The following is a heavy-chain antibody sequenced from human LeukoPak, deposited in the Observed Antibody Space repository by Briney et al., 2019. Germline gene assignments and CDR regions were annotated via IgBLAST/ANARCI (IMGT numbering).Heavy chain of an antibody. Sequence: GGSLRLSCAASGFTFSRYSMNWVRQAPGKGLEWVSYITSSSSIIYYADSVKGRFTISRDNAKNSLYLQMNSLRAEDTAVYYCARDPGIPAAGTVGYFDYWGQGTLVTVSS. CDR3: ARDPGIPAAGTVGYFDY. V-gene: IGHV3-48*01. CDR2: ITSSSSII. J-gene: IGHJ4*02. D-gene: IGHD6-13*01. CDR1: GFTFSRYS.